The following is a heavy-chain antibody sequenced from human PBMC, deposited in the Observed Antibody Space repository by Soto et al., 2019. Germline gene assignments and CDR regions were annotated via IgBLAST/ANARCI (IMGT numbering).Heavy chain of an antibody. CDR2: INAGNGNT. J-gene: IGHJ6*02. D-gene: IGHD3-10*01. CDR3: ARDLLSSLGVHYYYYGMDV. V-gene: IGHV1-3*01. CDR1: GYTFTSYA. Sequence: ASVKVCCEASGYTFTSYAIHWVRQAPGQRLEWMGWINAGNGNTKYSQKFQGRVTITRDTSASTAYMELSSLRSEDTAVYYCARDLLSSLGVHYYYYGMDVWGRGTTVTVSS.